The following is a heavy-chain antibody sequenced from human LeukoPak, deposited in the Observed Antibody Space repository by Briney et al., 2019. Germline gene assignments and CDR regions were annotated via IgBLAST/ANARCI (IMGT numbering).Heavy chain of an antibody. CDR1: GFTFSSYS. J-gene: IGHJ4*02. Sequence: GSLRLSCAASGFTFSSYSMNWIRQPPGKGLEWIGEINHSGSTNYNPSLKSRVTISVDTSKNQFSLKLSSVTAADTAVYYCARPRFGSFWSGYYRGFDYWGQGTLVTVSS. V-gene: IGHV4-34*01. D-gene: IGHD3-3*01. CDR2: INHSGST. CDR3: ARPRFGSFWSGYYRGFDY.